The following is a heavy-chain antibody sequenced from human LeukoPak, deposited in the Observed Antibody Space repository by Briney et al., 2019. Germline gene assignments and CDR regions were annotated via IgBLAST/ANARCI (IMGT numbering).Heavy chain of an antibody. CDR1: GFTFSSYA. V-gene: IGHV3-23*01. J-gene: IGHJ4*02. CDR2: IRGSGGST. D-gene: IGHD3-22*01. CDR3: AKYYYDSSGYYYPTFDY. Sequence: PGGSLRLSCAASGFTFSSYAMSWVRQAPGKGLEWVSAIRGSGGSTFYADSVKGRFTISRDNSKNTLYLQMNSLRAEDTAVYYCAKYYYDSSGYYYPTFDYWGQGTLVTVSS.